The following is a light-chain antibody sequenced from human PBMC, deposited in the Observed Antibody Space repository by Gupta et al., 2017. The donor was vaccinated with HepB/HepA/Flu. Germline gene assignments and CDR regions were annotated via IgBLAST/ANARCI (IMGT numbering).Light chain of an antibody. J-gene: IGKJ1*01. V-gene: IGKV3-15*01. Sequence: DIVMTQSPATLSVSPAERATLSCSASQSVSSNLAWYQKKPGQAPRLLIYGASSRATGIPARFSGSGSRTEFTLTISSLQSEDCAFYYWQHYNNWQAFGQGTKVEIK. CDR2: GAS. CDR1: QSVSSN. CDR3: QHYNNWQA.